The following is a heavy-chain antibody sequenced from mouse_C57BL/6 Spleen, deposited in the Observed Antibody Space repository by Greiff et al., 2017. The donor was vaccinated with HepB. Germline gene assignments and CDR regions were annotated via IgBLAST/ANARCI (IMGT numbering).Heavy chain of an antibody. V-gene: IGHV2-9-1*01. CDR2: IWTGGGT. Sequence: VQLVESGPGLVAPSQSLSITCTVSGFSLTSYAISWVRQPPGKGLEWLGVIWTGGGTNYNSALKSRLSISKDNSKSQVFLKMNSLQTDDTARYYCARTYDGYYEWYFDVWGTGTTVTVSS. CDR3: ARTYDGYYEWYFDV. CDR1: GFSLTSYA. D-gene: IGHD2-3*01. J-gene: IGHJ1*03.